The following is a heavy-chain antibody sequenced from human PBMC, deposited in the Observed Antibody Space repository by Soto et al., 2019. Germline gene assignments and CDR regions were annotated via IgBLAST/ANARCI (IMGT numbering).Heavy chain of an antibody. CDR3: ASRRNPYGAYDY. CDR1: GFTFSSYA. V-gene: IGHV3-23*01. J-gene: IGHJ4*02. Sequence: PGGSLRLSCAASGFTFSSYAMSWVRQAPGKGLEWVSAISGSGGRTYYADSVKGRFTISRDNSKNTLYLQMNSLRADDTAVYYCASRRNPYGAYDYWGQGTLVTVSS. D-gene: IGHD4-17*01. CDR2: ISGSGGRT.